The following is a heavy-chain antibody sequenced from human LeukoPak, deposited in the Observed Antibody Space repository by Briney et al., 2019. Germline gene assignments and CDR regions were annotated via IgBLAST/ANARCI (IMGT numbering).Heavy chain of an antibody. CDR3: ARDGTAAGLYFDL. Sequence: TGGSLRLSCEVSAFTFTDYSMNWVRQAPGKGPEWVASIRQDGSEKTYVDSVKGRFTISRDNTKNSLSLQLNGLRAEDTAVYYCARDGTAAGLYFDLWGQGTLVTVSS. V-gene: IGHV3-7*01. D-gene: IGHD6-13*01. CDR2: IRQDGSEK. CDR1: AFTFTDYS. J-gene: IGHJ4*01.